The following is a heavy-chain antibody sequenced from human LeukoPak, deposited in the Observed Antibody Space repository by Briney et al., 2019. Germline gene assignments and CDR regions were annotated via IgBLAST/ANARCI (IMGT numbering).Heavy chain of an antibody. Sequence: PSETLSLTCAVYGGSFSGYYWSWIRQPPGKGLAWIGEINHSGSTNYNPSLKSRVTKSVDTSKNQFSLKLSSVTAADTAVYYCARGRGYCSSTSCYAGWFDPWGQGTLVTVSS. CDR2: INHSGST. CDR1: GGSFSGYY. CDR3: ARGRGYCSSTSCYAGWFDP. V-gene: IGHV4-34*01. D-gene: IGHD2-2*01. J-gene: IGHJ5*02.